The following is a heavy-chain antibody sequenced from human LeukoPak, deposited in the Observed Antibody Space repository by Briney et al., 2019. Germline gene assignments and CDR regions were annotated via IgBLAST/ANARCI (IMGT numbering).Heavy chain of an antibody. V-gene: IGHV4-59*01. J-gene: IGHJ4*02. Sequence: SQTLSLTCTVSGGSMNSYYWSWIRRPPGKELEWIGYVYYSGSTYYKPSLKSRVTISVDTSKNQFSLRLTSVTAADTAVYYCARSPSGGNLFYFDYWGQGTLVTVSS. D-gene: IGHD1-26*01. CDR2: VYYSGST. CDR3: ARSPSGGNLFYFDY. CDR1: GGSMNSYY.